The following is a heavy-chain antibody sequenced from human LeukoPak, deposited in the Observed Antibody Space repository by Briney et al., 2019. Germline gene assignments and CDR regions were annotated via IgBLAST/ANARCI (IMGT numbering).Heavy chain of an antibody. J-gene: IGHJ4*02. Sequence: PGGSLRLSCAASGFTFSSYWMSWVRQAPGKGLEWVANIKQDGSEKYYVDSVKGRFTISRDNSKNTLYLQMNSLRAEDTAVYYCAKGDPRFLYGPHGYYFDYWGQGTLVTVSS. CDR2: IKQDGSEK. CDR1: GFTFSSYW. CDR3: AKGDPRFLYGPHGYYFDY. V-gene: IGHV3-7*03. D-gene: IGHD2-2*02.